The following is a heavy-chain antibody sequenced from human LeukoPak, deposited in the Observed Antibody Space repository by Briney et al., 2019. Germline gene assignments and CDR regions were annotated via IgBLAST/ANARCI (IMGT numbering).Heavy chain of an antibody. J-gene: IGHJ4*02. CDR2: LYYTGTT. CDR3: ARSGSGYLRYYFDY. CDR1: GSSISSSAYY. D-gene: IGHD5-12*01. Sequence: PSETLSLTCTVSGSSISSSAYYWGWIRQPPGKGLEWIGNLYYTGTTYYNPSLKSRVTLSVDTSKNQFSLRLSSVTAADTAVYYCARSGSGYLRYYFDYWGQGPLVTVSS. V-gene: IGHV4-39*07.